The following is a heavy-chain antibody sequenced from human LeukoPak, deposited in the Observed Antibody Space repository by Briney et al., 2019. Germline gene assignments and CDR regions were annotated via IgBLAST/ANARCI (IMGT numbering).Heavy chain of an antibody. CDR3: ARENYYNTSGVTDY. Sequence: PSQTLSLTCTVSGGSISSGGYYWSWIRQHPGKGLEWIGYIYYSGSAYYNPSLTGRVTISIDTAKKQFSLNLSSVTAADTAVYYCARENYYNTSGVTDYWGQGTLVTVSS. D-gene: IGHD3-22*01. V-gene: IGHV4-31*03. CDR2: IYYSGSA. CDR1: GGSISSGGYY. J-gene: IGHJ4*02.